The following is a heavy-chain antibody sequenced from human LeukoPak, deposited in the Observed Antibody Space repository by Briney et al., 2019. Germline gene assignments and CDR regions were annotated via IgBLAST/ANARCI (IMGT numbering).Heavy chain of an antibody. CDR3: ARGGGEDYDYVWGSYRYAKYNNFDY. D-gene: IGHD3-16*02. V-gene: IGHV4-30-2*01. CDR1: GGSISSGGYS. Sequence: SETLSLTCAVSGGSISSGGYSWSWIRQPPGKGLEWIGYIYHSGSTYYNPSLKSRVTISVDRSKNQFSLKLSSVTAADTAVYYCARGGGEDYDYVWGSYRYAKYNNFDYWGQGTLVTVSS. CDR2: IYHSGST. J-gene: IGHJ4*02.